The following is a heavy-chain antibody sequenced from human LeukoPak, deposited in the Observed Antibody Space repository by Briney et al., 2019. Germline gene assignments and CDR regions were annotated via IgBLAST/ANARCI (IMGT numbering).Heavy chain of an antibody. V-gene: IGHV4-61*08. J-gene: IGHJ3*02. Sequence: PSETLSLTCNVSGGPISSGGYYWSWIRQPPGKGLEWIGYIYYTGSTKYNPSLKGRVSISLDTSKNQFSLKLTSVTAADTAVCYCARDQTTTYCYQSSGYHDGFDIWGQGTMVTVSS. CDR3: ARDQTTTYCYQSSGYHDGFDI. D-gene: IGHD3-22*01. CDR1: GGPISSGGYY. CDR2: IYYTGST.